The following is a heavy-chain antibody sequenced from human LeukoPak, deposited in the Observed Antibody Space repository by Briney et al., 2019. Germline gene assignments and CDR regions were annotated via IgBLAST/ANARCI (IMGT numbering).Heavy chain of an antibody. CDR3: VRWTDEWFDP. Sequence: SETLSLTCTVSGGSISSPGRYWGWIRQPPGRGLEWIGSVYYSGTTYYNPSLESRVAISVDTSKSQFSLKLHSVTAADTAVYFCVRWTDEWFDPWGQGTLVTVSS. V-gene: IGHV4-39*01. J-gene: IGHJ5*02. D-gene: IGHD2-15*01. CDR2: VYYSGTT. CDR1: GGSISSPGRY.